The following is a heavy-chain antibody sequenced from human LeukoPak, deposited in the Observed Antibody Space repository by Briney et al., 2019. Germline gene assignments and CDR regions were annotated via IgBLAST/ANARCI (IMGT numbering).Heavy chain of an antibody. J-gene: IGHJ4*02. D-gene: IGHD3-10*01. CDR1: GYTFTSYY. CDR2: IIPIFGTA. CDR3: AREMEVRGADY. Sequence: GASVKVSCKASGYTFTSYYMHWVRQAPGQGLEWMGGIIPIFGTANYAQKFQGRVTITADESTSTAYMELSSLRSEDTAVYYCAREMEVRGADYWGQGTLVTVSS. V-gene: IGHV1-69*13.